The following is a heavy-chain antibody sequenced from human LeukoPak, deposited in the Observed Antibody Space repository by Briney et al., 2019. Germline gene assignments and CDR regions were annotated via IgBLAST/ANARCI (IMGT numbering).Heavy chain of an antibody. CDR1: GFTFGSYS. D-gene: IGHD3-22*01. CDR3: ARDKGVLHYDSSGHKWSFDY. V-gene: IGHV3-48*04. Sequence: GGSLRLSCAASGFTFGSYSMNWVRQAPGKGLEWVSYISSSSSTIYYADSVKGRFTISRDNAKNSLYLQMNSLRAEDTAVYYCARDKGVLHYDSSGHKWSFDYWGQGTLVTVSS. J-gene: IGHJ4*02. CDR2: ISSSSSTI.